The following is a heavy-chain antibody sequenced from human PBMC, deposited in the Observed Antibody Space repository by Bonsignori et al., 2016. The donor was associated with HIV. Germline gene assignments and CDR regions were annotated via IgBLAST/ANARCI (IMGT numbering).Heavy chain of an antibody. CDR3: ATLRAAYYYDSSGLGYYQH. CDR2: ISTENGDT. D-gene: IGHD3-22*01. Sequence: WVRQAPGQGLEWMGWISTENGDTSYAQRPQGRVTMTTNTSTSTVFLELRRLRSDDTAMYYCATLRAAYYYDSSGLGYYQHWGQGTLVTVSS. V-gene: IGHV1-18*01. J-gene: IGHJ1*01.